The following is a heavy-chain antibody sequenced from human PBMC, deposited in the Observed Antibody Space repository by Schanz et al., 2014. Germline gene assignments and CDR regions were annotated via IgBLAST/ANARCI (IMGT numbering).Heavy chain of an antibody. J-gene: IGHJ3*02. Sequence: EVQLVESGGGLVQPGGSLRLSCAASGFTVSSHYMSWVRQAPGQGLEWVAVIYSGGSTFYTDSVKGRFTISRDNSKNTLYLQMNSLIAEDTAVYYCAKCIGWYGRCAFDIWGQGTMVTVSS. V-gene: IGHV3-66*01. CDR3: AKCIGWYGRCAFDI. CDR1: GFTVSSHY. CDR2: IYSGGST. D-gene: IGHD6-19*01.